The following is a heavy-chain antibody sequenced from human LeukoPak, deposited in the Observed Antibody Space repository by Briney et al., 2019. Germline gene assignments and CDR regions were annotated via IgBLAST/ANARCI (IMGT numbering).Heavy chain of an antibody. V-gene: IGHV3-23*01. CDR3: AREDGDYRDY. J-gene: IGHJ4*02. Sequence: GGSLRLSCAASGFTFRSYAMSWARQAPGEGLEWVSAISGSGGSTYSADSVKGRFTISRDNSKSTLYLQMNSLRAEDTAVYYCAREDGDYRDYCSQASLATVSS. CDR1: GFTFRSYA. CDR2: ISGSGGST. D-gene: IGHD4-17*01.